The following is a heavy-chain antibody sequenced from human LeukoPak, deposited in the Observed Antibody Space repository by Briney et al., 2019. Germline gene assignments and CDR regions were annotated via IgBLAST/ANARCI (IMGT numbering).Heavy chain of an antibody. CDR3: ARDAATSVGMPHY. V-gene: IGHV3-33*01. Sequence: GGSLRLSCVASGFTFSSYGMHWVRQAPGKGLEWVAIIWSDGSTKYYVGSVKGRFTISRDSSKSTLYLQMNSLRAEDTAVFYCARDAATSVGMPHYWGQGTVVTVSS. CDR1: GFTFSSYG. J-gene: IGHJ4*02. CDR2: IWSDGSTK. D-gene: IGHD2-2*01.